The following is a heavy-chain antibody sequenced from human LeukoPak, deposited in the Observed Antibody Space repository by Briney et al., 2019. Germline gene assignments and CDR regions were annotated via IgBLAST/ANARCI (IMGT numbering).Heavy chain of an antibody. J-gene: IGHJ6*02. V-gene: IGHV3-7*01. D-gene: IGHD6-13*01. Sequence: PGGSLRLSCAASGFSFRSYWMDWVRQTPEKGLEWVANIKQDGIEKYFVDSVKGRFTISRDNAKNSLYLQMNSLRAEDTAVYYCARDKWDSSSWSYYYYGMDVWGQGTTVTVSS. CDR1: GFSFRSYW. CDR3: ARDKWDSSSWSYYYYGMDV. CDR2: IKQDGIEK.